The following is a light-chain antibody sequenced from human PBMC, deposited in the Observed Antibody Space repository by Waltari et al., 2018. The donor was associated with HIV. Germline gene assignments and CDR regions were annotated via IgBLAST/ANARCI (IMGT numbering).Light chain of an antibody. V-gene: IGLV1-47*01. CDR3: AAWDDSLSGWV. CDR2: RNS. CDR1: SSKIGENY. J-gene: IGLJ3*02. Sequence: QSALTQPPSTSGTPGQTVTIPCSGSSSKIGENYVSWYQQLPGTAPKLLIYRNSQRPSGVRDRFSGSKSGTSASLAINDLRSEDEAEYHCAAWDDSLSGWVFGGGTNLTVL.